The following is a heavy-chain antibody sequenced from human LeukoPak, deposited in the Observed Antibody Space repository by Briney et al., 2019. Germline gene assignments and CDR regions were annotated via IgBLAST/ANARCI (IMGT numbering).Heavy chain of an antibody. CDR1: GFTFDDYA. CDR2: ISGDGGST. D-gene: IGHD5-24*01. CDR3: AKESIGRWLQFAEYFQH. Sequence: PGGSLRLSCAASGFTFDDYAMHWVRQAPGKGLEWVSLISGDGGSTYYADSVKGRFTISRDNSRDSLYLQMNSLRTEDTALYYCAKESIGRWLQFAEYFQHWGQGTLVTVSS. J-gene: IGHJ1*01. V-gene: IGHV3-43*02.